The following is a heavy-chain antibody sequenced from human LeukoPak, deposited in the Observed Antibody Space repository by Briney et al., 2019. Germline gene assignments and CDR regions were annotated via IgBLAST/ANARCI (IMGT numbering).Heavy chain of an antibody. J-gene: IGHJ3*02. CDR1: GYTFTSYA. Sequence: ASVKVSCKASGYTFTSYAMHWVRQAPGQRLEWMGWINAGNGNTKYSQKFQGRVTITRDTSASTAYMELSSLRSADTAVYYCATSNCGGDCYSSAFDIWGQGTMVTVSS. CDR3: ATSNCGGDCYSSAFDI. D-gene: IGHD2-21*02. V-gene: IGHV1-3*01. CDR2: INAGNGNT.